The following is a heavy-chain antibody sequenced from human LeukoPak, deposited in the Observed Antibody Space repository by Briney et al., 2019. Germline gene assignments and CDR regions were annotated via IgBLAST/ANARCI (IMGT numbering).Heavy chain of an antibody. Sequence: PAETLSLTCAVYGGSFSGYYWSWIRQPPGKGLTWIGEINHSGSTNYNPSLKSRVTISVDPSKNQFSLKLSSVTAADPAIYFCARGQQLGSSTWFDPWGQGTLVTVSS. J-gene: IGHJ5*02. D-gene: IGHD1-1*01. CDR2: INHSGST. CDR3: ARGQQLGSSTWFDP. CDR1: GGSFSGYY. V-gene: IGHV4-34*01.